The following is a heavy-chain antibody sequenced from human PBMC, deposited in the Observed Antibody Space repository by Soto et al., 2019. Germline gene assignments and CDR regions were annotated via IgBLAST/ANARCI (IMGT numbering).Heavy chain of an antibody. V-gene: IGHV4-59*01. CDR2: IYYA. Sequence: SETLSLTCTVSGGSMISYYWSWIRQPPGRGLEWIGFIYYADSVKGRFTISRDNSKNTLYLEVNTLRVEDTAVYYCARVRSDFWSGFPYWGQGTLVTVSS. J-gene: IGHJ4*02. CDR3: ARVRSDFWSGFPY. D-gene: IGHD3-3*01. CDR1: GGSMISYY.